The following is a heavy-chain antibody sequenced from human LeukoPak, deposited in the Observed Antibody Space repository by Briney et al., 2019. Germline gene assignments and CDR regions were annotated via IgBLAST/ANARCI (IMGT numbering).Heavy chain of an antibody. CDR2: INHSGST. CDR1: GGSFSGYY. J-gene: IGHJ4*02. CDR3: AREPPIYCSGGSCFHFDY. D-gene: IGHD2-15*01. V-gene: IGHV4-34*01. Sequence: PSETLSLTCAVYGGSFSGYYWSWIRQPPGKGLEWIGEINHSGSTNYNPSLKSRVTISVDTSKNQFSLKLRSVTAADTAVYYCAREPPIYCSGGSCFHFDYWGQGTLVTVSS.